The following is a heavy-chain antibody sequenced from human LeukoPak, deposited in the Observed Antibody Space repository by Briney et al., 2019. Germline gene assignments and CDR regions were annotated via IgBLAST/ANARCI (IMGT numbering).Heavy chain of an antibody. CDR2: MSPNSGNT. V-gene: IGHV1-8*01. CDR1: GYTFTSYD. J-gene: IGHJ2*01. Sequence: ASVKVSCKASGYTFTSYDINWVRQATGQGLEWMGWMSPNSGNTGYAQKFQGRVTMTRNTSIGTAYMELSSLRSEDTAVYYCAKDLFLWHFDLWGRGTLVTVSS. CDR3: AKDLFLWHFDL. D-gene: IGHD2-21*01.